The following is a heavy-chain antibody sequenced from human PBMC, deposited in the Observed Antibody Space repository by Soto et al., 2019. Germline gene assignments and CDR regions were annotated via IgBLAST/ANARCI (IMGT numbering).Heavy chain of an antibody. CDR1: GGTFSSYA. Sequence: QVQLVQSGAEVKKPGSSVKVSCKASGGTFSSYAISWVRQAPGQGLEWMGGIIPIFGTANYAQKFKGRVTITADESTNTAYMELSSLRSEDTAVYYSAREVYSIFDWAVGHNLFDPWGQGTLVTVSS. CDR2: IIPIFGTA. J-gene: IGHJ5*02. CDR3: AREVYSIFDWAVGHNLFDP. D-gene: IGHD4-4*01. V-gene: IGHV1-69*01.